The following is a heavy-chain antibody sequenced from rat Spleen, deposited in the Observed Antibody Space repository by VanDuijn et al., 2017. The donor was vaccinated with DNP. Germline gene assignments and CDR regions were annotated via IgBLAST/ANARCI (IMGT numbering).Heavy chain of an antibody. D-gene: IGHD1-7*01. J-gene: IGHJ3*01. CDR1: GFTFSDYY. CDR2: IIYDGSRT. Sequence: EVQLVESGGGLVQPGRSLKLSCAASGFTFSDYYMAWVRQAPKKGLEWVATIIYDGSRTYYRDSVKGRFRISRDDAKSTLYLQMDSLRSEDTATYYCATSSYFGYDYGFAYWGQGTLVTVSS. CDR3: ATSSYFGYDYGFAY. V-gene: IGHV5S10*01.